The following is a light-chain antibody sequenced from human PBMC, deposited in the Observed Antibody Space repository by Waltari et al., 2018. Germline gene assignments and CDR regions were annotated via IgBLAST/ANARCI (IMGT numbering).Light chain of an antibody. J-gene: IGKJ4*01. V-gene: IGKV3-11*01. CDR2: DAS. Sequence: EIVLTQSPATMSLSPGERATLSCRASQSVSTSLAWYQQRPGQAPRLLIFDASDRAKGIPARFTGSGSGTDFTLTISSLEPEDYAVYYCQQRSNWPPLTFGGGTKVEI. CDR3: QQRSNWPPLT. CDR1: QSVSTS.